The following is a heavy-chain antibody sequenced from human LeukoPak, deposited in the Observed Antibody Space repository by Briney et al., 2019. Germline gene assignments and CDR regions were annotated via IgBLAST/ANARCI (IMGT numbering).Heavy chain of an antibody. CDR2: ISGGGVNT. V-gene: IGHV3-23*01. J-gene: IGHJ4*02. Sequence: GGSLRLSCAASGFTFSSYGMSWVRQAPGKGLEWVSAISGGGVNTYYADSVKGRFTISRDNSKNSLYLQMNSLRAEDTAVYYCAREIEVSYDYWGQGTLVTVSS. D-gene: IGHD5/OR15-5a*01. CDR3: AREIEVSYDY. CDR1: GFTFSSYG.